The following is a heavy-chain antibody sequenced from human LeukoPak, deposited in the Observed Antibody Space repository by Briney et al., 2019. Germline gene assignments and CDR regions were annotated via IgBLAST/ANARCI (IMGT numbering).Heavy chain of an antibody. V-gene: IGHV4-34*01. CDR3: ARGGWFGATYGMDV. Sequence: SETLSLTCAVYGGSFSGYYWSWIRQPPGKGLEWIGEINHSGSTNYNPSLKSRVTISVDTSKNQFSLKLSSVTAADTAVYYCARGGWFGATYGMDVWGQGPRSPSP. D-gene: IGHD3-10*01. CDR2: INHSGST. CDR1: GGSFSGYY. J-gene: IGHJ6*02.